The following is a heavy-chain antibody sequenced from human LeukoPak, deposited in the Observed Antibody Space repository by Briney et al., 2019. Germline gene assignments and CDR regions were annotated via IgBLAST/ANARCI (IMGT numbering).Heavy chain of an antibody. CDR2: IIPIFGTA. CDR1: GGTSSSYA. CDR3: ARDAGFAP. J-gene: IGHJ5*02. V-gene: IGHV1-69*13. Sequence: SVKVSCKASGGTSSSYAISWVRQAPGQGLEWMGGIIPIFGTANYAQKFQGRVTITADESTSTAYMEPSSLRSEDTALLYCARDAGFAPWGKGTMVTASS.